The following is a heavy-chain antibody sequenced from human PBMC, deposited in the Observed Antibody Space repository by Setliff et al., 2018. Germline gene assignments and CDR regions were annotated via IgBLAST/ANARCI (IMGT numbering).Heavy chain of an antibody. J-gene: IGHJ4*02. Sequence: SETLSLTCAVSGYSISSGYYWGWIRQPPGKGLEWIGSIYHSGSTYYNPSLKSRVTISVDTSKNQFSLKLSSVTAADTAMYYCARQSHYYDSSGLDYWGQGTLVTVSS. D-gene: IGHD3-22*01. CDR1: GYSISSGYY. CDR2: IYHSGST. V-gene: IGHV4-38-2*01. CDR3: ARQSHYYDSSGLDY.